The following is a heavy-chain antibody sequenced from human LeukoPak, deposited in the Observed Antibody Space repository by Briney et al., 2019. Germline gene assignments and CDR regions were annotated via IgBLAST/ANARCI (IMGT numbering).Heavy chain of an antibody. D-gene: IGHD3-10*01. V-gene: IGHV3-48*04. CDR1: GFTFSSYS. CDR3: ARDRGGLGELPTCFDY. J-gene: IGHJ4*02. CDR2: ISSSSSTI. Sequence: GGSLRLSCAASGFTFSSYSMNWVRQAPGKGLERVSYISSSSSTIYYADSVKGRFTISRDNAKNSLYLQMNSLRAEDTAVYYCARDRGGLGELPTCFDYWGQGTLVTVSS.